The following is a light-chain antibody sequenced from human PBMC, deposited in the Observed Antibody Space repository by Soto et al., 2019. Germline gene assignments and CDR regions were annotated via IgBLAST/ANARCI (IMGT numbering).Light chain of an antibody. J-gene: IGKJ5*01. CDR3: QQHNQWPIT. CDR1: QSVGDT. CDR2: YIS. Sequence: EIVLTQSPGTLSLSPVEKATLSCMASQSVGDTFLSWYQQKPGLAPRLLIYYISTRATGIPARFSGSGSGTEFTLTINSLQSEDSAVYYCQQHNQWPITFGQGTRLEIK. V-gene: IGKV3D-15*01.